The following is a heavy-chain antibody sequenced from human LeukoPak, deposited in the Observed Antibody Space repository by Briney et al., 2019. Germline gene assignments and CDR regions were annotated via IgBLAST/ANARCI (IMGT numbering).Heavy chain of an antibody. V-gene: IGHV1-8*02. Sequence: ASVKVSCKASGYTFTGYYMHWVRQATGQGLEWMGWMNPNSGNTGYAQKFQGRVTMTRNTSISTAYMELSSLRSEDTAVYYCARGVSCSSTSCYYYYGMDVWGQGTTVTVSS. CDR3: ARGVSCSSTSCYYYYGMDV. CDR2: MNPNSGNT. CDR1: GYTFTGYY. J-gene: IGHJ6*02. D-gene: IGHD2-2*01.